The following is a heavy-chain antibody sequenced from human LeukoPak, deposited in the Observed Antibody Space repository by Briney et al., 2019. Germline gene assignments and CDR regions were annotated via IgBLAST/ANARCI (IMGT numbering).Heavy chain of an antibody. CDR3: ARTSGYDYSYFDY. J-gene: IGHJ4*02. Sequence: SETLSLTCTVSGGSISSGDYYWSGIRQPPGKGLEWIGYIYYSGSTYYNPSLKSRVTISVDTSKNQFSLKLSSVTAADTAVYYCARTSGYDYSYFDYWGQGTLVTVSS. D-gene: IGHD5-12*01. V-gene: IGHV4-30-4*01. CDR1: GGSISSGDYY. CDR2: IYYSGST.